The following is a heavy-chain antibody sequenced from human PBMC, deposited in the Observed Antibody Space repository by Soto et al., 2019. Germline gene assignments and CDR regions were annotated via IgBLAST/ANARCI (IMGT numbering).Heavy chain of an antibody. CDR3: ARAPNRGSDYEN. CDR2: VYYSGST. Sequence: SETLSLTCTVSSGSISNSYWSWIRQPPGKGLEWIGYVYYSGSTNYNPSLRGRLTISVDTSKNQFSLKLSSVTAADTAVFYCARAPNRGSDYENWAQEILLPVSS. D-gene: IGHD1-26*01. V-gene: IGHV4-59*12. CDR1: SGSISNSY. J-gene: IGHJ4*02.